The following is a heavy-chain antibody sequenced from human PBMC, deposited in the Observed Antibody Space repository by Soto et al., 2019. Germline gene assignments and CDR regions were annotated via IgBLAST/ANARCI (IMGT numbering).Heavy chain of an antibody. Sequence: QVHLQESGPGLVKPSGTLSLTCAVSGGSSTTNWWSWVRQPPGKGLEWIGEIYHSGTTNDNPSLRGRVTLSVEKSNNQFSLNLNSLTAEDSAIYYCARHIAGPRTRGFDYWGQGNLVTVSS. V-gene: IGHV4-4*02. CDR2: IYHSGTT. CDR1: GGSSTTNW. D-gene: IGHD2-21*01. J-gene: IGHJ4*02. CDR3: ARHIAGPRTRGFDY.